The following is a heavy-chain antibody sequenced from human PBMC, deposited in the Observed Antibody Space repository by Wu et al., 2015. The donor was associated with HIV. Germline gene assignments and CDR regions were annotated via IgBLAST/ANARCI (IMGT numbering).Heavy chain of an antibody. Sequence: QVHLEQSGVEVKKPGASVKVSCKTSGFIFTNYYMHWVRQAPGQGLEWMGWINLRSGGINYAQRFQDRVTMTRDTSISTLYMDLTGLTSADTAVYYCARGXITSKPHFDNWAQGTLGHHPPQ. J-gene: IGHJ4*02. CDR3: ARGXITSKPHFDN. CDR2: INLRSGGI. D-gene: IGHD3-10*01. CDR1: GFIFTNYY. V-gene: IGHV1-2*02.